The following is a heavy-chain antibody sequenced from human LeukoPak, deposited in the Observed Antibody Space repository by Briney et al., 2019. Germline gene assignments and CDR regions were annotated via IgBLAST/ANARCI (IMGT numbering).Heavy chain of an antibody. V-gene: IGHV3-23*01. D-gene: IGHD3-10*01. Sequence: GGSLGLFRAASGFTFSSHAMSWVPQAPGKGLEWVSAISGSGGSTYYDDTVKGRLTISRDNSKATLYLQMNSLRAEDTAVYYCAKDLSGSPGYYYGMDVWGQGTTVTVSS. CDR1: GFTFSSHA. CDR2: ISGSGGST. J-gene: IGHJ6*02. CDR3: AKDLSGSPGYYYGMDV.